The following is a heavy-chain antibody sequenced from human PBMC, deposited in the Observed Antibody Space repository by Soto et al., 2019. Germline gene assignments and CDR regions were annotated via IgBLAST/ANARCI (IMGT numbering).Heavy chain of an antibody. D-gene: IGHD6-6*01. CDR2: ISGSGGST. CDR1: GFTFSSYA. CDR3: AKGRLEYSSSSNFDY. J-gene: IGHJ4*02. Sequence: GGSLRLSCAASGFTFSSYAMSWVRQAPGKGLEWVSAISGSGGSTYYADSVKGRFTISRDNSKNTLYLQMNSLRAEDTAVYYCAKGRLEYSSSSNFDYWGQGTLVTVSS. V-gene: IGHV3-23*01.